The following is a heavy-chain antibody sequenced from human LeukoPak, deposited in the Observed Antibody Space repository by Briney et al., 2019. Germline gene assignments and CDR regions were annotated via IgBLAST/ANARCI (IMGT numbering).Heavy chain of an antibody. D-gene: IGHD2-2*01. V-gene: IGHV3-23*01. CDR1: GFTFSSYA. CDR3: AKDAPDIVVVTKNAFDI. CDR2: ISGSGGST. Sequence: GGSLRLSCAASGFTFSSYAMSWVRQAPGKGLEWVSAISGSGGSTYYADSVKGRFTISRDNSKNTLCLQMNSLRAEDTAVYYCAKDAPDIVVVTKNAFDIWGQGTMVTVSS. J-gene: IGHJ3*02.